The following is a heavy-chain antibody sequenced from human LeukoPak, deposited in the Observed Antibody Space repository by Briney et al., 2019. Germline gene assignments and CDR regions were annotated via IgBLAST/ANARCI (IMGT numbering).Heavy chain of an antibody. CDR3: ARVSRMLGTSTLDN. Sequence: GGSLRLSCAASGFTVSSNYMSWVRQAPGKGLEWVSVIYTGGNTYFTDSVNGRFTISRDYSKNTLYLEMNSLRVEDTAVYYCARVSRMLGTSTLDNWGQGTLVTVSS. CDR2: IYTGGNT. J-gene: IGHJ4*02. CDR1: GFTVSSNY. V-gene: IGHV3-66*01. D-gene: IGHD1-26*01.